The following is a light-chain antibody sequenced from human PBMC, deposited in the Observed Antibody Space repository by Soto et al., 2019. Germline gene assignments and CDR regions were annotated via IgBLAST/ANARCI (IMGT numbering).Light chain of an antibody. CDR2: KAS. CDR1: QTISSW. V-gene: IGKV1-5*03. CDR3: QHYNSYSEA. J-gene: IGKJ1*01. Sequence: EIQMTQSPSTLSGSVGDRVTITCRASQTISSWLAWYQQKPGKAPKLLIYKASTLKSGVPSRFSGSGSGTEFTLTISSLQPDDFATYYCQHYNSYSEAFGQRTKV.